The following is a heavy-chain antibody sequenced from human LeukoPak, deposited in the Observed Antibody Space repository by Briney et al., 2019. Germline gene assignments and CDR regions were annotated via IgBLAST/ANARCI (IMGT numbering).Heavy chain of an antibody. CDR1: GGSISSSSYY. D-gene: IGHD5-24*01. J-gene: IGHJ3*02. Sequence: SETLSLTCTVSGGSISSSSYYWGWIRQPPGKGLEWIGSIYYSGSTYSNPSLKSRVTISVDTSKNQFSLKLSSVTAADTAVYYCARMATQWMGKAFDIWGQGTMVTVSS. V-gene: IGHV4-39*01. CDR3: ARMATQWMGKAFDI. CDR2: IYYSGST.